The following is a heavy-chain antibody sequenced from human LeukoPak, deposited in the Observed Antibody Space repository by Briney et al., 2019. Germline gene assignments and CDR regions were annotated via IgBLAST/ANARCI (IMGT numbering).Heavy chain of an antibody. V-gene: IGHV3-53*01. CDR3: VRGDYGDYTLFDY. Sequence: GGSLRLSCAASGFTVSSNYMSWVRQAPGKGLEWVSVIYSGGSTYYADSVKGRFTISRDNSKNTLYLQMKSLRAEDTAVYYCVRGDYGDYTLFDYWGQGTLVTVSS. D-gene: IGHD4-17*01. CDR1: GFTVSSNY. CDR2: IYSGGST. J-gene: IGHJ4*02.